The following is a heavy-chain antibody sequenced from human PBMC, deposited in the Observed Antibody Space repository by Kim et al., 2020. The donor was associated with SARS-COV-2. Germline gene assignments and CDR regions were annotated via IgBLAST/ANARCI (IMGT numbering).Heavy chain of an antibody. D-gene: IGHD6-13*01. CDR3: TTDPDSSSWHLSSDAFDT. J-gene: IGHJ3*02. CDR1: GFTFSNAW. Sequence: GGSLRLSCAASGFTFSNAWMSWVRQAPGKGLEWVGRIKSKTDGGTTDYAAPVKGRLTIQREDSKNTLYLQMNSLKTEDTAVYYCTTDPDSSSWHLSSDAFDTWGQGTMVTVSS. V-gene: IGHV3-15*01. CDR2: IKSKTDGGTT.